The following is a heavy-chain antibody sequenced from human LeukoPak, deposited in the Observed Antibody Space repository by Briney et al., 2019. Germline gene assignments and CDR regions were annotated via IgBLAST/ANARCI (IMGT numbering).Heavy chain of an antibody. CDR2: IWYDGSNK. J-gene: IGHJ4*02. CDR3: ARVGGVRGLSY. Sequence: PGGSLRLSCAASGFTFSSYGMHWARQAPGKGLEWVAVIWYDGSNKYYADSVKGRFTIPRDNSKNTLYLQMNSLRAEDTAVYYCARVGGVRGLSYWGQGTLVTVSS. D-gene: IGHD3-10*01. V-gene: IGHV3-33*01. CDR1: GFTFSSYG.